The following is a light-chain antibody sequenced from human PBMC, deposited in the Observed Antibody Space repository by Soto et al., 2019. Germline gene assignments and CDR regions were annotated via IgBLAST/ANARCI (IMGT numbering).Light chain of an antibody. CDR1: QSISNY. V-gene: IGKV1-39*01. Sequence: DIQMTQSPSALSASVGDRVTITCRASQSISNYLNWYRQKPGKAPNLLIYGASSLQSGVPSRFSGSGSGTDFTLTISSLQPEDFATYYCQQSYSSPQTFGQGTKVDIK. J-gene: IGKJ1*01. CDR3: QQSYSSPQT. CDR2: GAS.